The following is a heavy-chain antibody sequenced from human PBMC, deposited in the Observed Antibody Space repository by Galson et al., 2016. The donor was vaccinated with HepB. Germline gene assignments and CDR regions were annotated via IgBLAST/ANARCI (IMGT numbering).Heavy chain of an antibody. CDR2: ISSSGSTI. J-gene: IGHJ4*02. D-gene: IGHD6-19*01. CDR3: ARDMSSGWYRVYFDY. V-gene: IGHV3-48*03. Sequence: SLRLSCAASGFTFRSYEMNWVRQAPGKGLEWVSYISSSGSTIKDADSVKGRFTISRDNAKNSLYLQMNSLRAEDTADYYCARDMSSGWYRVYFDYWGQGTLVTVSS. CDR1: GFTFRSYE.